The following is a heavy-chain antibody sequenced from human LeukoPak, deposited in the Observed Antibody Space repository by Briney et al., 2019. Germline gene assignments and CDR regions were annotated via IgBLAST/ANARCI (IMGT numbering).Heavy chain of an antibody. D-gene: IGHD6-6*01. V-gene: IGHV4-59*08. CDR1: GGSISSYY. J-gene: IGHJ6*03. CDR2: TYYSGST. Sequence: SSETLSLTCTVSGGSISSYYWSWIRQPPGKGLEWIGYTYYSGSTNYNPSLKSRVTISVDTSKNQFSLELSSVTAADTAVYYCARRRSSLSGYYYMDVWGKGTTVTVSS. CDR3: ARRRSSLSGYYYMDV.